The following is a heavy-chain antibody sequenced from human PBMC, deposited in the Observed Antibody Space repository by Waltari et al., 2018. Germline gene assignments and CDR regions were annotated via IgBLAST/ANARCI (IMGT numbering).Heavy chain of an antibody. J-gene: IGHJ4*02. CDR3: ARGGLGGVATITDY. D-gene: IGHD5-12*01. V-gene: IGHV3-30*02. Sequence: QVQLVESGGGVVQPGGSLRLSCAASGFTVSSFGMHWVRAAPGKGLEWVAFIRYDGSNKYYADSVKGRFTISRDNSKNTLYLQMNSLRAEDTAVYYCARGGLGGVATITDYWGQGTLVTVSS. CDR1: GFTVSSFG. CDR2: IRYDGSNK.